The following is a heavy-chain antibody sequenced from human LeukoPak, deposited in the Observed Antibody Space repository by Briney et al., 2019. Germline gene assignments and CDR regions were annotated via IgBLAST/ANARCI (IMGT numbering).Heavy chain of an antibody. CDR3: AIRPNTGYYFDY. V-gene: IGHV3-23*01. Sequence: GGSLRLSCAASGFTFTSYWMSWVRQAPGKGLEWVSAISGGGVSTYYADSLKGRFTISRDNSKNTLYLQMNSLRAEDTAVYYCAIRPNTGYYFDYWGQGTLVTVSS. CDR1: GFTFTSYW. D-gene: IGHD1-14*01. J-gene: IGHJ4*02. CDR2: ISGGGVST.